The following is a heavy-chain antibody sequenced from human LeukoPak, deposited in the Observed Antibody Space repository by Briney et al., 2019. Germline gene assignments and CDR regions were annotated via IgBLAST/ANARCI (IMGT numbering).Heavy chain of an antibody. CDR1: GYTFTSYD. V-gene: IGHV1-8*01. CDR3: ARARLTMVRGNYYYYVDV. D-gene: IGHD3-10*01. Sequence: ASVKVSCKASGYTFTSYDINWVRQATGQGLEWMGWMNPNSGNTGYAQKFQGRVTMTRNTSISTAYMELSSLRSEDTAVYYCARARLTMVRGNYYYYVDVWGKGTTVTVSS. CDR2: MNPNSGNT. J-gene: IGHJ6*03.